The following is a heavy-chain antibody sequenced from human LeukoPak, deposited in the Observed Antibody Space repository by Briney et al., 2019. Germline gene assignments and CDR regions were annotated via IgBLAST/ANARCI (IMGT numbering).Heavy chain of an antibody. D-gene: IGHD3-22*01. CDR2: IYYSGST. J-gene: IGHJ4*02. Sequence: ASETLSLTCTVSGGSISSYYWSWIRQPPGKGLEWIGYIYYSGSTNYNPSLKSRVTISVDTSKSQFSLELTSVTAADTAVYFCARGGMSTYYDSGGYFSYWGQGILVTVSS. CDR3: ARGGMSTYYDSGGYFSY. CDR1: GGSISSYY. V-gene: IGHV4-59*01.